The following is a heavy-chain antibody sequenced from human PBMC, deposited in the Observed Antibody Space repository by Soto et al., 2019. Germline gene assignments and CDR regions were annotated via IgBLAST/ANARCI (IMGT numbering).Heavy chain of an antibody. CDR3: ARFLGMVATRRFDY. CDR1: GGSISSYY. V-gene: IGHV4-59*01. J-gene: IGHJ4*02. Sequence: SETLSLTCTVSGGSISSYYWSWIRQPPGKGLEWIGYIYYSGSTNYNPSLKSRVTISVDTSKNQFSLKLSSVTAADTAVYYCARFLGMVATRRFDYWGQGTLVTVSS. D-gene: IGHD5-12*01. CDR2: IYYSGST.